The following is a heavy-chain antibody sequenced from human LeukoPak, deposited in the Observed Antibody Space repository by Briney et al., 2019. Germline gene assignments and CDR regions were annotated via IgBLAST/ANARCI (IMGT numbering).Heavy chain of an antibody. D-gene: IGHD4-17*01. CDR3: ASGDHYFDY. CDR1: GGSISSGGYS. CDR2: IYHSGIT. Sequence: SETLSLTCAVSGGSISSGGYSWSWIRQPPGKGLEWIGYIYHSGITYYNPSLKSRITISVDRSNNQFSLKLSSVTAADTAVYYCASGDHYFDYWGQRTLVTVSS. J-gene: IGHJ4*02. V-gene: IGHV4-30-2*01.